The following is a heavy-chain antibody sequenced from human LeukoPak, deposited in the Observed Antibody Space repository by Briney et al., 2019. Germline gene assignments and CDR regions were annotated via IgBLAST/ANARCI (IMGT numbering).Heavy chain of an antibody. CDR2: IYYSGST. D-gene: IGHD5-12*01. J-gene: IGHJ4*02. CDR1: GGSISSYY. Sequence: SETLSLTCTVSGGSISSYYWSWIRQPPAKGLEWIGYIYYSGSTSYNPSLKSRVTISVDTSKNQFSLKLSSVTAADTAVYYYARAVHVDIVATIGLYYFDYWGQGTLVTVSS. CDR3: ARAVHVDIVATIGLYYFDY. V-gene: IGHV4-59*01.